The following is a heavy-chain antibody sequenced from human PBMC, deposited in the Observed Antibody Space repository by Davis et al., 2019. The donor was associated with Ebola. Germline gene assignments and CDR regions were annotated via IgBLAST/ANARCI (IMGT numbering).Heavy chain of an antibody. CDR3: ITDLSGKSDY. J-gene: IGHJ4*02. CDR1: GFTFSSYW. Sequence: PGGSLRLSCAASGFTFSSYWMHWVRQAPGKGLVWVSRINSDGSSTSYADSVEGRFTISRDNAKNTLFLQMNSLRVEDTAVYYCITDLSGKSDYWGQGTLVTVSS. D-gene: IGHD6-19*01. CDR2: INSDGSST. V-gene: IGHV3-74*01.